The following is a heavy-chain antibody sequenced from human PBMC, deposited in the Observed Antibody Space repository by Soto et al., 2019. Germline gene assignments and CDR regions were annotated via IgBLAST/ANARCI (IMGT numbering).Heavy chain of an antibody. J-gene: IGHJ3*02. CDR2: ISSSGITI. CDR1: GFTFSSYE. D-gene: IGHD3-22*01. V-gene: IGHV3-48*03. Sequence: GGSLRLSCAASGFTFSSYEINWVRQAPGKGLEWVSYISSSGITIYYADSVKGRFTISRDNAKNSLYLQMNSLRAEDTAVYYWAGYRWLGYDSSIYCPTYDAFDILGQGTILTL. CDR3: AGYRWLGYDSSIYCPTYDAFDI.